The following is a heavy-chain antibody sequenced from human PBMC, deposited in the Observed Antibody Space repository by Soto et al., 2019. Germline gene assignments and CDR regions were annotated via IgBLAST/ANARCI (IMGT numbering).Heavy chain of an antibody. CDR3: ARAVQDVWYRLYYYYMDV. J-gene: IGHJ6*03. CDR1: GFPFSSYA. D-gene: IGHD1-1*01. Sequence: GGSLRLSCAASGFPFSSYAMSWVRQAPGKGLEWVSAISGSGGSTYYADSVKGRFTISRDNSKNTLYLQMNSLRAEDTAVYYCARAVQDVWYRLYYYYMDVWGKGTTVTVSS. CDR2: ISGSGGST. V-gene: IGHV3-23*01.